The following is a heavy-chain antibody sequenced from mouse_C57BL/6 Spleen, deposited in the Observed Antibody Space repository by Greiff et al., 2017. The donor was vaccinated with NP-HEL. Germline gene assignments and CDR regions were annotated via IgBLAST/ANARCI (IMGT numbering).Heavy chain of an antibody. D-gene: IGHD2-4*01. J-gene: IGHJ4*01. CDR3: ARNYDYEGVYAMDY. CDR2: IYPGSGNT. V-gene: IGHV1-66*01. Sequence: QVQLQQSGPELVKPGASVKISCKASGYSFTSYYIHWVKQRPGQGLEWIGWIYPGSGNTKYNEKFKGKATLTADTSSSTAYMQLSSLTSEDSAVYYCARNYDYEGVYAMDYWGQGTSVTVSS. CDR1: GYSFTSYY.